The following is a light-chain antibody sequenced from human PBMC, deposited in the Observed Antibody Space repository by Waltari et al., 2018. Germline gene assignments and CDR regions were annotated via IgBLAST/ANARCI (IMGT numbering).Light chain of an antibody. CDR2: RAS. V-gene: IGKV1-5*03. Sequence: DIQMTQSPSTLSAPVGDRVTITCRASQSIGSWLAWYQQKPGKAPNLLIYRASSLQSGVPSRVRGSGSWTEFTLTISSLQPDDFATYYCQQYNSYSRTFGQGTKVEIK. CDR3: QQYNSYSRT. J-gene: IGKJ1*01. CDR1: QSIGSW.